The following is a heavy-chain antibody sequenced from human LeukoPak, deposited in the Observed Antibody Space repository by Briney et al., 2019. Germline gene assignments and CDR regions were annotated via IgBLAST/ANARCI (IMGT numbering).Heavy chain of an antibody. CDR1: GGSTSSYY. CDR3: ARRSGVRGVTFDY. V-gene: IGHV4-59*06. CDR2: IYYSGST. D-gene: IGHD3-10*01. Sequence: PSETLSLTCSVSGGSTSSYYWSWIRQHPGKGLEWIGYIYYSGSTYYNPSLKSRVTISVDTSKNQFSLKLSSVTAADTAVYYCARRSGVRGVTFDYWGQGTLVTVSS. J-gene: IGHJ4*02.